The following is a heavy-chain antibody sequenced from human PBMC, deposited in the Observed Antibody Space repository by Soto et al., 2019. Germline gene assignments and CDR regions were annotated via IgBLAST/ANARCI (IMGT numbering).Heavy chain of an antibody. J-gene: IGHJ4*02. V-gene: IGHV4-34*01. Sequence: QVQLQQWGAGLLKPSETLSLTCAVYGGSFSGYYWSWIRQPPGKGLEWIGEINHSGSTNYNPSLKSRVTISVDTSKNQFSLKVSSVTAADTAVYYCARGYSYGPASDYWGQGTLVTVSS. D-gene: IGHD5-18*01. CDR3: ARGYSYGPASDY. CDR1: GGSFSGYY. CDR2: INHSGST.